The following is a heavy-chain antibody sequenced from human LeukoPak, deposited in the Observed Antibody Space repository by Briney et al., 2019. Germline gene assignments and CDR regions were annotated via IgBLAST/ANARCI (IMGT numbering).Heavy chain of an antibody. D-gene: IGHD6-13*01. V-gene: IGHV4-4*07. J-gene: IGHJ6*03. CDR3: ARGRGAAAGTNYSYYMDA. Sequence: SETLSLTCTVSGVSISSYYWSWIRQPAGKGLEWIWRIYTSGSTNYNPSLKGRVTISVDKSKNQFSLKLSSLSAADTAVYYCARGRGAAAGTNYSYYMDAWGKGTTVTASS. CDR1: GVSISSYY. CDR2: IYTSGST.